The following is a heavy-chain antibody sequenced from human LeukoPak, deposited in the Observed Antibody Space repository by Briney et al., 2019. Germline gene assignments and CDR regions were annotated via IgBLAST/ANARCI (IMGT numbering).Heavy chain of an antibody. Sequence: SSETLSLTCTVSGGSISSYYWSWIRQPPGKGLEWIGYIYYSGSTNYNPSLKSRVTISVDTSKNQFSLKLSSVTAADTAVYYCARGSMVRGVVGFDPWGQGTLVTVSS. V-gene: IGHV4-59*12. D-gene: IGHD3-10*01. CDR2: IYYSGST. CDR3: ARGSMVRGVVGFDP. CDR1: GGSISSYY. J-gene: IGHJ5*02.